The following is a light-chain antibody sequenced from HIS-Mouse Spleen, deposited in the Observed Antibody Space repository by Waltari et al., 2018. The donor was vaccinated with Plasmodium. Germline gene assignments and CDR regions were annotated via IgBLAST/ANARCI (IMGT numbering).Light chain of an antibody. CDR2: DDS. V-gene: IGLV3-21*02. Sequence: SYFLTQPPPVSLAPGQTARITCGGAKMGSKSVQGDQQKPGQAPVLVVFDDSDRPSGIPERCAGSNSGNTATLTISRVEAGDEADYYCQVWDSSSDHVVFGGGTKLTVL. CDR1: KMGSKS. CDR3: QVWDSSSDHVV. J-gene: IGLJ2*01.